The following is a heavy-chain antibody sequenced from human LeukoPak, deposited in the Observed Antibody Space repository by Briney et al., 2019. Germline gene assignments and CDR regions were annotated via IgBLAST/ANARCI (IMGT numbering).Heavy chain of an antibody. CDR2: VYYSGST. V-gene: IGHV4-59*01. D-gene: IGHD3-10*01. CDR1: GGSINTNY. J-gene: IGHJ4*02. CDR3: ARDGSGRYYFDY. Sequence: KPSETLSLTCTVSGGSINTNYWSWIRQPPGKGLEWIGYVYYSGSTNYKPSLKSRVTISVDTSKNQFSLKLTSVTAADTAVYYCARDGSGRYYFDYWGQGTLVTVSS.